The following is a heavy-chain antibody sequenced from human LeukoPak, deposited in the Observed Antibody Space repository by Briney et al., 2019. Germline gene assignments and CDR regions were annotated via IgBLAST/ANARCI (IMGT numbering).Heavy chain of an antibody. CDR2: ISGSGGST. V-gene: IGHV3-23*01. CDR1: GFTFDHYA. Sequence: GGSLRLSCAASGFTFDHYAMSWVRQAPGKGLEWVSAISGSGGSTYYADSVKGRFTISRDNSKNTLYLQMNSLRAEDTAVYYCAKSLDVIVVVMRGMDVWGQGTTVTVSS. CDR3: AKSLDVIVVVMRGMDV. D-gene: IGHD3-22*01. J-gene: IGHJ6*02.